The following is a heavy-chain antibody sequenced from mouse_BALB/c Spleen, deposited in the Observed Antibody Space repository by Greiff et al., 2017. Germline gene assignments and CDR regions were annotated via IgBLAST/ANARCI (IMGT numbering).Heavy chain of an antibody. V-gene: IGHV3-8*02. CDR1: GDSITSGY. CDR2: ISYRGST. Sequence: EVKVVESGPSLVKPSQTLSLTCSVTGDSITSGYWNWIRKFPGNKLEYMGYISYRGSTYYNPSLKSRISITRDTSKNQYYLQLNSVTTEDTATYYCARSYYGNYGYFDVWGAGTTVTVSS. CDR3: ARSYYGNYGYFDV. J-gene: IGHJ1*01. D-gene: IGHD2-10*01.